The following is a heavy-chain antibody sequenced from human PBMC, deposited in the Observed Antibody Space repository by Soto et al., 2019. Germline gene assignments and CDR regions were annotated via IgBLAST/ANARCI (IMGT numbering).Heavy chain of an antibody. J-gene: IGHJ4*02. V-gene: IGHV4-30-2*01. D-gene: IGHD3-22*01. CDR3: ARGGAGSGYYLFDY. Sequence: WTWIRQPPGKGLEWIGYIYHGGSTYYSPSLKSRVTISLDRSKNQFSLELRSVTAADTAVYYCARGGAGSGYYLFDYWGQGTLVTVSS. CDR2: IYHGGST.